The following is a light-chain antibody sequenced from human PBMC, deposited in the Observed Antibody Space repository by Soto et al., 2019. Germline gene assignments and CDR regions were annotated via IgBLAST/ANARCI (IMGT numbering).Light chain of an antibody. V-gene: IGLV1-40*01. J-gene: IGLJ3*02. CDR3: RSYDITRGGSRV. CDR2: ADS. Sequence: QSVLTQPPSVSGAPGQRVTISCTGSSSNIGAGYDVHWYQQLPGTAPKLLIYADSNRPSGVPDRFSGSKSGTSASLAITGLLAEDEADYYCRSYDITRGGSRVFGGGTKLTVL. CDR1: SSNIGAGYD.